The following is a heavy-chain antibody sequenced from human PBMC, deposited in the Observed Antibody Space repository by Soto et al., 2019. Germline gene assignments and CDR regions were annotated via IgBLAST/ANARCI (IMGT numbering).Heavy chain of an antibody. CDR2: INESGST. CDR1: GQSFSGHS. CDR3: ARGSGIVALPGELEDVKYDY. J-gene: IGHJ4*02. V-gene: IGHV4-34*01. Sequence: QVQLQQWGAGLVKPSETLSLSCAVYGQSFSGHSWAWIRQPPGKALEWIGGINESGSTYYNPSLKSRVTISTDTSKNQFSLKLSSVSAADTAAYFCARGSGIVALPGELEDVKYDYWGQGTLVNVSS. D-gene: IGHD1-1*01.